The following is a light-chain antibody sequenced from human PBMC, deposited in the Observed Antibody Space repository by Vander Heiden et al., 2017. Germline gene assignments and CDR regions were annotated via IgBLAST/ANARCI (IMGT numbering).Light chain of an antibody. CDR1: QSVSSSY. CDR3: QQEGGAATT. J-gene: IGKJ4*01. CDR2: GVS. V-gene: IGKV3-20*01. Sequence: EIVLTQSPGTLSLSPGERATLSCRASQSVSSSYLAWYQQKPGQAPRLLIYGVSSRVTPIPDTFHDCPSGTDFTLTIRIIDPEDFAVSYTQQEGGAATTFG.